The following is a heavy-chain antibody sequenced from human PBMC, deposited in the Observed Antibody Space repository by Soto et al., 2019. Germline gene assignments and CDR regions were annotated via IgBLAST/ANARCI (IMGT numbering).Heavy chain of an antibody. V-gene: IGHV1-18*01. D-gene: IGHD3-10*01. Sequence: ASVKVSCKASGYTFTSYCISWVRQAPGQGLEWMGWISAYNGNTNYAQKLQGRVTMTTDTSTSTAYMELRSLRSDDTAVYYCARERRGMVRGVIFDYWGQGTLVTVSS. CDR3: ARERRGMVRGVIFDY. CDR2: ISAYNGNT. CDR1: GYTFTSYC. J-gene: IGHJ4*02.